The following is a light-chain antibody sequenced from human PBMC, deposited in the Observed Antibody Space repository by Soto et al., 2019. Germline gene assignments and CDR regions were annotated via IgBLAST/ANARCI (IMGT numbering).Light chain of an antibody. V-gene: IGKV1-39*01. Sequence: DIQMTQSPSSLSASVGDRVTITCRASQSMSRYLNWYQQKPGKSPKLLIYAASSLQSGVPSRFSGSESGTDFTLTISSLQPEDFATYYCQQSYSTPRTFGPGTKVDIK. J-gene: IGKJ3*01. CDR3: QQSYSTPRT. CDR1: QSMSRY. CDR2: AAS.